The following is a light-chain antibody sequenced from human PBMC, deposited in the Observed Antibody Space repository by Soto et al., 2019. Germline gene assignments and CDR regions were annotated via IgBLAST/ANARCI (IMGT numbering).Light chain of an antibody. CDR3: QQYSSSRT. CDR2: DAS. V-gene: IGKV3-20*01. J-gene: IGKJ1*01. CDR1: QTVRNNY. Sequence: EFVLTQSPGTLSLSPGDRDTLSCRASQTVRNNYLAWYQQKPGQAPRLLIYDASSRATGIPDRFSGGGSGTDSTLTITRLEPEDFAVYYCQQYSSSRTFGQGTKVDIK.